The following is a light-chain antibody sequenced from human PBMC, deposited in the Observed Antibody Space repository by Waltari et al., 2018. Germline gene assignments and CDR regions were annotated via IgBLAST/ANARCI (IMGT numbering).Light chain of an antibody. CDR1: ETVLYSTDNHNY. V-gene: IGKV4-1*01. CDR2: WAS. CDR3: QQYYDTPRT. Sequence: DIVMSLAPDPLALSLGYSAAIHGNSRETVLYSTDNHNYLAWYQHKLGQAPKLLIYWASTRASGVPDRFSGSGSGTEFTLTISSLQAEDVAVYYCQQYYDTPRTFGQGTRVEIK. J-gene: IGKJ1*01.